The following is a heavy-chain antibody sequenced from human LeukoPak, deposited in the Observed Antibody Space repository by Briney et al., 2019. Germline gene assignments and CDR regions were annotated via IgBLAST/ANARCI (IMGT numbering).Heavy chain of an antibody. D-gene: IGHD3-9*01. Sequence: GGSLSLSCAASGFTFSSYEMNWVRQAPGKGLEWVSYISSSGSTIYYADSVKGRFTISRDNAKNSLYLQMNSLRAEDTAVYYCARQYYDILTGINWLDPWGQGTLVTVSS. CDR2: ISSSGSTI. V-gene: IGHV3-48*03. CDR1: GFTFSSYE. J-gene: IGHJ5*02. CDR3: ARQYYDILTGINWLDP.